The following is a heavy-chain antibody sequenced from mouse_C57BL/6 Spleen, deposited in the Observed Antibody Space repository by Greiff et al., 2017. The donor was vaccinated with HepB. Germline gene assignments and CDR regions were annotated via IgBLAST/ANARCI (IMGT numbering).Heavy chain of an antibody. V-gene: IGHV5-12*01. Sequence: EVQLQESGGGLVQPGGSLKLSCAASGFTFSDYYMYWVRQTPEKRLEWVAYISNGGGSTYYPDTVKGRFTISRDNAKNTLYLQMSRLKSEDTAMYYCASYGYDNYWGKGTTLTVSS. J-gene: IGHJ2*01. CDR3: ASYGYDNY. D-gene: IGHD2-2*01. CDR2: ISNGGGST. CDR1: GFTFSDYY.